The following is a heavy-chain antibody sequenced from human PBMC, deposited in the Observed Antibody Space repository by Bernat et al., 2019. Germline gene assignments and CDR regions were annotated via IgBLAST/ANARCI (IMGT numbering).Heavy chain of an antibody. CDR3: ARDIAVAGTGGY. J-gene: IGHJ4*02. D-gene: IGHD6-19*01. CDR1: GFTFSSYG. CDR2: IWYDGSNK. V-gene: IGHV3-33*01. Sequence: QVQLVESGGGVVQPGRSLRLSCAASGFTFSSYGMHWVRQAPGKGLEWVAVIWYDGSNKYYADSVKDRFIISRDNSKNTVSLQMNSLRAEDTAVYYCARDIAVAGTGGYWGQGTLVTVSS.